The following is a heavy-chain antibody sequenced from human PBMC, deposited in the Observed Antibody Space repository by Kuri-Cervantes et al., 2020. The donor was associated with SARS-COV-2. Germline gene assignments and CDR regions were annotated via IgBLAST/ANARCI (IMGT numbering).Heavy chain of an antibody. J-gene: IGHJ4*02. CDR1: GDSINSYY. CDR2: IHYSGTT. CDR3: ARALDY. V-gene: IGHV4-59*08. Sequence: SETLSLTCTVSGDSINSYYWSWIRQPPGKGLEWVGYIHYSGTTNYNPSLEGRGTISVDTSKTQFSLRLSSVTAADTAVYYCARALDYWGQGTLVTVSS.